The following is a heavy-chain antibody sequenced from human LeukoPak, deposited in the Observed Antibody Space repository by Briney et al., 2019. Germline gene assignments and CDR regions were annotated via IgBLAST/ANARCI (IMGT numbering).Heavy chain of an antibody. D-gene: IGHD2-8*01. CDR2: IIPILGIA. CDR3: ARVGVGWYFDL. J-gene: IGHJ2*01. Sequence: GASVKVSCKASGGTFSSYAISWVRQAPGQGLEWMGRIIPILGIANYAQKFQGRVTITADKSTSTAYMELSSLRSEDTAVYYCARVGVGWYFDLWGRGTLVTVPS. V-gene: IGHV1-69*04. CDR1: GGTFSSYA.